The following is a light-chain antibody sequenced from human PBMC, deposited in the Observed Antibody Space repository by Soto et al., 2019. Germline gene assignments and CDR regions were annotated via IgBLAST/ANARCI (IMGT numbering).Light chain of an antibody. CDR2: VAS. V-gene: IGKV1-12*01. J-gene: IGKJ3*01. Sequence: DIQMTQSPSYVSASVGDRVTITCRASQNISRWLAWYQQKPGKAPSLLIYVASTLQSGVPSRFSGSGSGTDFTLTISSLQPEDFAAYYCQQTTSFPPGFTFGPGTKVDI. CDR1: QNISRW. CDR3: QQTTSFPPGFT.